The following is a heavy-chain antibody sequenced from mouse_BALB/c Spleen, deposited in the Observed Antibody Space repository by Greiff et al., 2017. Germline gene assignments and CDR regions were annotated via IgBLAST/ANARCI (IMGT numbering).Heavy chain of an antibody. CDR1: GFSLTSYG. D-gene: IGHD1-1*01. V-gene: IGHV2-9*02. CDR3: ARDNYGSSYKYYFDY. CDR2: IWAGGST. Sequence: VMLVESGPGLVAPSQSLSITCTVSGFSLTSYGVHWVRQPPGKGLEWLGVIWAGGSTNYNSALMSRLSISKDNSKSQVFLKMNSLQTDDTAMYYCARDNYGSSYKYYFDYWGQGTTLTVSS. J-gene: IGHJ2*01.